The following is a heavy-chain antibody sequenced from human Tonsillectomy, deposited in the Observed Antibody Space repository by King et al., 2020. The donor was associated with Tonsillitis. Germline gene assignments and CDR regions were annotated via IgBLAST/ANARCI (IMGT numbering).Heavy chain of an antibody. J-gene: IGHJ5*02. CDR3: ARTGYSNMWDVFGDWLDP. Sequence: ITLKESGPTLVKPTQTLTLTCTVSGFSLSTDGVGVAWIRQPPGKALEWLALIYWDDDKHYSPSLRNRLTVTKDTSRNQVVLTVTNVDPVDTATYYCARTGYSNMWDVFGDWLDPWGQGILVTVSS. V-gene: IGHV2-5*02. CDR1: GFSLSTDGVG. D-gene: IGHD3/OR15-3a*01. CDR2: IYWDDDK.